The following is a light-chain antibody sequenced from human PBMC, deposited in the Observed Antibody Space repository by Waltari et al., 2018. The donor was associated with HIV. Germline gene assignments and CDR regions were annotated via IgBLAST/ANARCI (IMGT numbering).Light chain of an antibody. CDR3: QQHYSYPYT. CDR1: QDITTL. V-gene: IGKV1-16*02. CDR2: GAS. Sequence: DIQLTQSPSSVSASVEDTVTITCPSSQDITTLLAWFQQKPGKAPKSLIYGASNLQGGVPSKFSGSGSGTEFTLTISNLQPEDSATYFCQQHYSYPYTFGQGTKLE. J-gene: IGKJ2*01.